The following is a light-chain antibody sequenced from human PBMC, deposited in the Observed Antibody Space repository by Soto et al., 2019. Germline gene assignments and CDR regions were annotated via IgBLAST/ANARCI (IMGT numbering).Light chain of an antibody. V-gene: IGKV3-15*01. J-gene: IGKJ2*01. CDR1: QSVSSN. Sequence: EIVMTQSPATLSVSPGERATLSCRASQSVSSNLAWYQQKPGQAPRLLIYGASTKATGIPASFSGSGSGTEFTLTISSLQSEDFAVYYCQQYNNWPPYTFGQGTKLEFK. CDR2: GAS. CDR3: QQYNNWPPYT.